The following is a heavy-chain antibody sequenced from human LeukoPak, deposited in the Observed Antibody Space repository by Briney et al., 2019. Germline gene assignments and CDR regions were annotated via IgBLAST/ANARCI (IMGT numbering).Heavy chain of an antibody. Sequence: PSETLSLTCTVSGGSISSGTYYWGWIRQPPGKGLEWIGEINHSGSTNYNPSLKSRVTISVDTSKNQFSLKLTSVTAADTAVYYCARVLRFFGSLGWFDPWGQGTLVTVSS. CDR3: ARVLRFFGSLGWFDP. J-gene: IGHJ5*02. CDR2: INHSGST. D-gene: IGHD3-3*01. V-gene: IGHV4-39*01. CDR1: GGSISSGTYY.